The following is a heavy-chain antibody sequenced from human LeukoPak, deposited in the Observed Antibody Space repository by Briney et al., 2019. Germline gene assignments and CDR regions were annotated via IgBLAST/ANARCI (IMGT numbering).Heavy chain of an antibody. CDR1: GFTFSSYA. J-gene: IGHJ2*01. CDR2: ISGSGGST. D-gene: IGHD3-22*01. Sequence: GGSLRLSCAASGFTFSSYAMSWVRQAPGKGLEWVPAISGSGGSTYYADSVKGRFTISRDNSKNTLYLQMNSLRAEDTAVYYCAKASSITMIVVVINWYFDLWGRGTLVTVSS. V-gene: IGHV3-23*01. CDR3: AKASSITMIVVVINWYFDL.